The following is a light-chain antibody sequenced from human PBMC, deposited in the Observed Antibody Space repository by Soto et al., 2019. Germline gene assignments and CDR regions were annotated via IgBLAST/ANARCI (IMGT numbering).Light chain of an antibody. Sequence: QSVLTQPPSVSGAPGQRVTISCTGRSSNIGAGYDVHWYQQLPGTAPKLLIYGNNNRPSGVPDRFSGSKSGTSASLAITGLQAGDEADYYCQSYDSSLNGLLFGGGTKLTVL. V-gene: IGLV1-40*01. CDR2: GNN. CDR1: SSNIGAGYD. CDR3: QSYDSSLNGLL. J-gene: IGLJ2*01.